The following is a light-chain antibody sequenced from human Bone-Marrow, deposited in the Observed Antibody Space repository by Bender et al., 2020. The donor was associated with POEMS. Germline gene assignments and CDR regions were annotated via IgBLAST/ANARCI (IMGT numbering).Light chain of an antibody. V-gene: IGLV1-44*01. CDR1: DSNFGGNN. CDR2: SNY. CDR3: QSYDSTLSIFYV. Sequence: QSVLTQPPSASGTPGQSVIISCSGTDSNFGGNNVNWYQHLPGSAPRLVVYSNYQRPSGVPARFSGSKSGTSASLAISDIQSEDEAVYYCQSYDSTLSIFYVFGTGTKVTVL. J-gene: IGLJ1*01.